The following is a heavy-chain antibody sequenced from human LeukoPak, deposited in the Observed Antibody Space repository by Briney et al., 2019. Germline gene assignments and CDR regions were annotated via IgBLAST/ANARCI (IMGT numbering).Heavy chain of an antibody. D-gene: IGHD2-21*02. Sequence: SETLSLTCTVSGGSISSYYWSWIRQPPGKGLEWIGYISASGNTNYNPSLKSRVTMSVDTSMNLFALKLSSVTAADTAVYYCARQGVATAIDYWGQGTLVTVSS. CDR3: ARQGVATAIDY. V-gene: IGHV4-59*12. J-gene: IGHJ4*02. CDR1: GGSISSYY. CDR2: ISASGNT.